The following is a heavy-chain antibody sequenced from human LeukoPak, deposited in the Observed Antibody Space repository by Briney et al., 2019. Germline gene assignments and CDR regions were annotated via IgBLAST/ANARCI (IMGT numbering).Heavy chain of an antibody. CDR2: INHSGST. V-gene: IGHV4-34*01. D-gene: IGHD6-13*01. CDR3: ARADIAATGTPFDY. CDR1: GGSFSGYY. J-gene: IGHJ4*02. Sequence: PSETLSLTCAVHGGSFSGYYWSWIRQPPGKGLEWIGEINHSGSTTYNPSLKSRVTISIDTSKNQFSLKLSSVTAADTAVYYCARADIAATGTPFDYRGQGTLVTVSS.